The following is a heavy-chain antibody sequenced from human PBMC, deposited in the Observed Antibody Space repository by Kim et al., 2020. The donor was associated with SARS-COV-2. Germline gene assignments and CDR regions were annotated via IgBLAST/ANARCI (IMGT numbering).Heavy chain of an antibody. V-gene: IGHV3-74*01. J-gene: IGHJ4*02. Sequence: EGSTPTYADSVKGRFTISRDNAKNTLYLQMNSLRVEDTAVYHCAAVTGTVNWGQGTLVIVSS. CDR2: EGSTP. D-gene: IGHD6-19*01. CDR3: AAVTGTVN.